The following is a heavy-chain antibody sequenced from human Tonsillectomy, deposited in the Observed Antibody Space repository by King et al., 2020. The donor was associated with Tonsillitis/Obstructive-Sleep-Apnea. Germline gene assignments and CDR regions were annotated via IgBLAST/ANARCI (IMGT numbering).Heavy chain of an antibody. CDR1: GFTFGSYV. J-gene: IGHJ1*01. V-gene: IGHV3-64D*06. Sequence: VQLVESGGGLVQPGGSLRLSCSASGFTFGSYVMHWVRQAPGKGLEYVSVINNNGDDTYYADSVKGRFTISRDNSKNTLYLQMSSLRVEDTAVYYCVKDAEAPSPKHLDSWGQGTLVTVSS. CDR3: VKDAEAPSPKHLDS. CDR2: INNNGDDT. D-gene: IGHD2-21*01.